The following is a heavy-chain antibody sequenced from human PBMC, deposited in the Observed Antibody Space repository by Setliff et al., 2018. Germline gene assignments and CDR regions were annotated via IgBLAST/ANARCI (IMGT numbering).Heavy chain of an antibody. CDR3: ARGRNIAARLLDS. J-gene: IGHJ4*02. CDR2: INHRGST. Sequence: PSETLSLTCAAYGGTFSDYHWTWIRQSPEKGLEWIGEINHRGSTNYNPSLKSRVTISIDTSRDPFSLKLISMIAADTAVYYCARGRNIAARLLDSWGQGTQVTVSS. D-gene: IGHD6-6*01. CDR1: GGTFSDYH. V-gene: IGHV4-34*01.